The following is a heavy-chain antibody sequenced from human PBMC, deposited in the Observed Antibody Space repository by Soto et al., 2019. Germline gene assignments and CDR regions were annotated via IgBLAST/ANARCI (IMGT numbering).Heavy chain of an antibody. D-gene: IGHD3-9*01. CDR3: ARGGVFSFDC. CDR1: GYTFTSYY. CDR2: INPSGGST. Sequence: QVQLVQSGAEVKKPGASVKVSCKASGYTFTSYYMHWVRQAPGQGLEWMGIINPSGGSTSYAQKCQXXVXMXXDKSTSTVYMELSSLRSEDTAVYYCARGGVFSFDCWGQGTLVTVSS. J-gene: IGHJ4*02. V-gene: IGHV1-46*01.